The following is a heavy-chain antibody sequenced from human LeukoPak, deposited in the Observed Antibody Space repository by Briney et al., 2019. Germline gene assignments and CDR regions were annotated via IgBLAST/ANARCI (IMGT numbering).Heavy chain of an antibody. D-gene: IGHD2-2*01. CDR3: ARGGSTSYNWFDP. CDR2: INPNSGGT. Sequence: EASVKVSCKASGYTFTGYYMHWVRQAPGQGLEWMGWINPNSGGTNYAQKFQGRVTMTRDTSISTAYMELSRLRSDDTAVYYCARGGSTSYNWFDPWGQGTLVTVSS. V-gene: IGHV1-2*02. CDR1: GYTFTGYY. J-gene: IGHJ5*02.